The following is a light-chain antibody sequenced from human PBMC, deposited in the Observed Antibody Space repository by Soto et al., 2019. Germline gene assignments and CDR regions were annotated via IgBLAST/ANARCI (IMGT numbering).Light chain of an antibody. J-gene: IGKJ1*01. V-gene: IGKV1-5*01. CDR2: DAS. CDR3: QHYNSYSEA. CDR1: QSISMW. Sequence: DIQMTQSPSTLSASVGYRFTITCRASQSISMWLAWYQQKPGKAPKLLIYDASSLQSGVPSRFRGSGSGSDFTLTISSLQTDDFATYYCQHYNSYSEAFGHGTKVDIK.